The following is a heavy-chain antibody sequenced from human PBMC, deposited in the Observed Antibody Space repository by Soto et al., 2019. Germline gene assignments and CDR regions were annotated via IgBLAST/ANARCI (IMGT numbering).Heavy chain of an antibody. CDR3: ATSYSYSWYNDY. J-gene: IGHJ4*02. D-gene: IGHD1-1*01. V-gene: IGHV3-23*01. Sequence: PGGSLRLSCAASGYTFSSYAVSWVRQAPGKGLEWVSAISSSGAITHYADSADSVKGRFTISRDNSKNTLYLQMNSLRVEDTAVYYCATSYSYSWYNDYWGQGTLVTVSS. CDR2: ISSSGAIT. CDR1: GYTFSSYA.